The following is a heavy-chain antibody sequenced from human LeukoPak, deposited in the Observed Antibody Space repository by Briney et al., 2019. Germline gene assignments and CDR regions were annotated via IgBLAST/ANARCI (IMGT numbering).Heavy chain of an antibody. CDR2: ISSSSSYI. CDR1: GFTFSSYS. V-gene: IGHV3-21*04. J-gene: IGHJ6*02. D-gene: IGHD3-10*01. Sequence: NPGGSLRLSCAASGFTFSSYSMNWVRQAPGKGLEWVSSISSSSSYIYYADSVKGRFTISRDNSKNTLYLQMNSLRAEDTAVYYCAKDPPKYGSGLFRYYYGMDVWGQGTTVTVSS. CDR3: AKDPPKYGSGLFRYYYGMDV.